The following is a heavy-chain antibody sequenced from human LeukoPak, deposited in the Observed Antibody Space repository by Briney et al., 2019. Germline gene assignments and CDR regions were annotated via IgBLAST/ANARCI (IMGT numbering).Heavy chain of an antibody. CDR1: GFTFSSYS. J-gene: IGHJ4*02. V-gene: IGHV3-21*01. CDR3: VRDRGTYRPIDY. CDR2: ISSSSYI. Sequence: GGSLRLSCAASGFTFSSYSMNWVCQAPGKGLEWVSSISSSSYIYYADSVKGRFTISRDNAKNSLYLQMNSLRAEDTAVYYCVRDRGTYRPIDYWGQGTLVTVSS. D-gene: IGHD1-26*01.